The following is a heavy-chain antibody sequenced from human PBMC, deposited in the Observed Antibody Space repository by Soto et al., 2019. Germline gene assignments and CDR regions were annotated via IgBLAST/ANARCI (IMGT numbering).Heavy chain of an antibody. CDR2: ISGSSRYT. D-gene: IGHD6-19*01. CDR1: GFNFSDHY. J-gene: IGHJ4*02. CDR3: ARHTSGWHYYDY. Sequence: GGSLRLSSAASGFNFSDHYMNWIRQAPGKGLEWVSYISGSSRYTNFADSVKGRFTISRDNAKNSLYLQMNSLRAEDTAVYYCARHTSGWHYYDYWGQGTPATVSS. V-gene: IGHV3-11*06.